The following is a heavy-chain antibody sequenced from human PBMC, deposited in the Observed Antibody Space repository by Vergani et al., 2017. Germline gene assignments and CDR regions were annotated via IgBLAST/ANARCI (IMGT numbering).Heavy chain of an antibody. D-gene: IGHD4-23*01. CDR3: ARDGGGGNPGYYGMDV. V-gene: IGHV3-53*04. Sequence: EVQLVESGGGLVKPGGSLRLSCAASGFTVSSNYMSWVRQAPGKGLEWVSVIYSGGSTYYADSVKGRVTIARHNSKNTLYLQMNSLRAEDTAVYYCARDGGGGNPGYYGMDVWGQGTTVTVSS. CDR1: GFTVSSNY. J-gene: IGHJ6*02. CDR2: IYSGGST.